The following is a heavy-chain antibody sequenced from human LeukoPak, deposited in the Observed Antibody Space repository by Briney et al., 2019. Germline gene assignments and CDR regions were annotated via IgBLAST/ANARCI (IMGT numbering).Heavy chain of an antibody. CDR1: GFTFSSYG. CDR3: ARDFSLQLFDY. V-gene: IGHV3-33*01. J-gene: IGHJ4*02. CDR2: IWSDGSYK. D-gene: IGHD5-24*01. Sequence: GGSLRLSCAASGFTFSSYGFHWVRQAPGKGREWVAVIWSDGSYKYYADSVKGRFTISRDDSKNTLYLQMNSLRAEDTAVYYCARDFSLQLFDYWGQGTLVTVFS.